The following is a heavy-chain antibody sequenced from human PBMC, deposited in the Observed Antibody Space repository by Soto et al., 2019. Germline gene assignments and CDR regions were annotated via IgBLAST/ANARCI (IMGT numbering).Heavy chain of an antibody. CDR2: IIPIFGTA. CDR3: ARPYCSGGSCPTRESYFDY. Sequence: QVQLVQYGAEVKKPGSSVKVSCKASGGTFSSYAISWVRQAPGQGLEWMGGIIPIFGTANYAQKFQGRVTITADESTSTAYMELSSLRSVDTAVYYCARPYCSGGSCPTRESYFDYWGQGTLVTVSS. V-gene: IGHV1-69*01. D-gene: IGHD2-15*01. J-gene: IGHJ4*02. CDR1: GGTFSSYA.